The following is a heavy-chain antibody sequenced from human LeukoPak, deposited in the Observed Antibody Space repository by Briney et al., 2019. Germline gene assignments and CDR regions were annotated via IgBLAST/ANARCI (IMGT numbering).Heavy chain of an antibody. CDR3: ARDRYYYDSSGYFLFDY. CDR2: IIPIFGTA. CDR1: GGTFSSYA. D-gene: IGHD3-22*01. J-gene: IGHJ4*02. Sequence: ASVKVSCKASGGTFSSYAISWVRQAPGQGLEWMGGIIPIFGTANYAQKFQGRVTITADESTSTAYMELSSLRSEDTAVYYCARDRYYYDSSGYFLFDYWGQGTLVTVSS. V-gene: IGHV1-69*13.